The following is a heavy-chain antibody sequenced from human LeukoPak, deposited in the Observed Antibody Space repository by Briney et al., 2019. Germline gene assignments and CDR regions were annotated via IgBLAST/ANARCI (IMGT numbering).Heavy chain of an antibody. CDR2: IYYTGST. Sequence: SETLSLTCTVSGGSITSYYWNWIRRPPGKGLEWIGYIYYTGSTNSNPSLKSRLTISLDTSKNQFSLKLTSVTAADTSIYYCASSYFYDGNRYFDYWGQGVLVTVSS. CDR3: ASSYFYDGNRYFDY. J-gene: IGHJ4*02. V-gene: IGHV4-59*08. CDR1: GGSITSYY. D-gene: IGHD3-22*01.